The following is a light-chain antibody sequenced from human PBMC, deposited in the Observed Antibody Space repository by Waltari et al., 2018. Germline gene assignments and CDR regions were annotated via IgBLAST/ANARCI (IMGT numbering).Light chain of an antibody. J-gene: IGLJ2*01. Sequence: AALTHPASESGSPRQAITISCTGSRNRDGGYNDVSWYQQYSGKAPKLMIYDVSNRPSGVSNRFSGSKSGNTASLTISGLQAEDEADYYCSSYTTTSALVFGGGTKLTVL. CDR3: SSYTTTSALV. CDR1: RNRDGGYND. V-gene: IGLV2-14*01. CDR2: DVS.